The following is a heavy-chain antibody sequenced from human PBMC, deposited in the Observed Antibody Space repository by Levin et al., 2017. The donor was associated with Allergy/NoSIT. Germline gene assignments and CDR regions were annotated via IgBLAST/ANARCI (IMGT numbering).Heavy chain of an antibody. CDR1: GFTFSTYW. CDR2: LNTDGSVT. J-gene: IGHJ6*02. CDR3: ARGTYYGMDV. V-gene: IGHV3-74*01. Sequence: PGESLKISCAASGFTFSTYWMHWVRQVPGKGLVWVSRLNTDGSVTSYADSVKGRFTISRDNAKNTLYLQMNILRGEDTAVYYCARGTYYGMDVWGQGNTVTVSS.